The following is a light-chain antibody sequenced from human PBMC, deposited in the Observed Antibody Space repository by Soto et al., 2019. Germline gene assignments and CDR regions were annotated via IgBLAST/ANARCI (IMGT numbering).Light chain of an antibody. Sequence: EIVMTQSPVTLSVSPGERATLSCRASQSVNSNLAWYQQKPGQAPSLLIYGAFTRATGIPARFSGTGSGTEFTLTISSLQSEDFAVYYCQQYNNWPRTFGQGTKVDIK. V-gene: IGKV3-15*01. J-gene: IGKJ1*01. CDR3: QQYNNWPRT. CDR2: GAF. CDR1: QSVNSN.